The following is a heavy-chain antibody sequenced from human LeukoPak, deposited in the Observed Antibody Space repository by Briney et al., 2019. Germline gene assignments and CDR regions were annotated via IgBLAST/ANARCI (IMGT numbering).Heavy chain of an antibody. CDR1: GGSFSGYY. CDR2: INHSGST. CDR3: ARDGNSYYDH. D-gene: IGHD5-24*01. V-gene: IGHV4-34*01. Sequence: PSETLSLTCAVYGGSFSGYYWSWIRQPPGKGLEWIGEINHSGSTNYNPSLKSRVTISVDTSKNQFSLKLSSVTAADTAVYYCARDGNSYYDHWGQGSLVTVTS. J-gene: IGHJ5*02.